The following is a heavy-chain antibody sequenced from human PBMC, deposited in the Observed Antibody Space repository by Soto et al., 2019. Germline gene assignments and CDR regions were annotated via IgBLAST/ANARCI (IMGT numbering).Heavy chain of an antibody. V-gene: IGHV1-69*13. J-gene: IGHJ6*02. CDR1: GGSFRTYT. CDR2: IIPIFGTV. CDR3: TRDRGGNRLYYAMAV. Sequence: SVKVSCKASGGSFRTYTTSWVRQAPGQGLEWVGGIIPIFGTVNYAQKLRDRVTITADESTSTAYMELTNLRSEDTAVYYCTRDRGGNRLYYAMAVWGQGTTVTVSS.